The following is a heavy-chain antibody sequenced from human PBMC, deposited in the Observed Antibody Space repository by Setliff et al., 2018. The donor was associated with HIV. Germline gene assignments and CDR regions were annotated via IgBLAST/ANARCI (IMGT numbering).Heavy chain of an antibody. V-gene: IGHV4-39*01. D-gene: IGHD5-12*01. Sequence: SETLSLTCTVSGDSISSSSYYWGWIRQPPGKGLEWIGSIYYSGSTYYTPNLKSRVTISLDKSKNQFSLKLSSVTAADTAVYYCARVQVGGYNFYFDYWGQGTLVTVSS. CDR1: GDSISSSSYY. CDR2: IYYSGST. CDR3: ARVQVGGYNFYFDY. J-gene: IGHJ4*02.